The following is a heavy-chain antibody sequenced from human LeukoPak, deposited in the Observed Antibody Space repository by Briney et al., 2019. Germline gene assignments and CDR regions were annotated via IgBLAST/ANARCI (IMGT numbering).Heavy chain of an antibody. J-gene: IGHJ6*03. V-gene: IGHV3-48*03. D-gene: IGHD6-19*01. Sequence: PGGSLRLSCAASGFTFSSYEMNWVRQAPGKGLEWVSYISSSGSTIYYADSVKGRFTISRDNAKNSLYLQMNSLRAEDTAVYYCARAMGLDSGWYEGYYYYMDVWGKGTTVTISS. CDR1: GFTFSSYE. CDR3: ARAMGLDSGWYEGYYYYMDV. CDR2: ISSSGSTI.